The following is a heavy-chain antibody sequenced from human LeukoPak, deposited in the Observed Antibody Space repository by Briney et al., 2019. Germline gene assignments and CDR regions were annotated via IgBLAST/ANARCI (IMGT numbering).Heavy chain of an antibody. CDR3: ARRAYYYGSGSYYNG. Sequence: SETLSLTCTVSSASIRSSNYYWGWIRQPPGKGLEWIGSIYYNGNTYYNPSLKSRVTISVDTSKNQFSLKLSSVTAADTAVYYCARRAYYYGSGSYYNGWGQGTLVTVSS. D-gene: IGHD3-10*01. V-gene: IGHV4-39*01. CDR1: SASIRSSNYY. CDR2: IYYNGNT. J-gene: IGHJ4*02.